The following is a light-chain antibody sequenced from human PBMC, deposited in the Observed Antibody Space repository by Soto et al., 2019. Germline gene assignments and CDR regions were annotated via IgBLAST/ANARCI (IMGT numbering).Light chain of an antibody. V-gene: IGKV1-9*01. Sequence: IQLTQSPSSLSASVGDRVTIACRASQGISSYLAWYQQKPGKAPKLVIYAASTLQSGVPTRFSVSGSGTDFTLTISSLQPEDFATYYCLQLKSFPLTFGPGTKVEIK. CDR3: LQLKSFPLT. J-gene: IGKJ1*01. CDR1: QGISSY. CDR2: AAS.